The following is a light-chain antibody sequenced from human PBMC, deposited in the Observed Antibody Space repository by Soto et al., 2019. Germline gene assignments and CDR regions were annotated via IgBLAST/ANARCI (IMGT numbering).Light chain of an antibody. Sequence: EIVLTQSPGTLSLSPGERATLSCRASQSVTSSYLAWYQQKPGQAPRLLIYGASSMATGIPDRFSGSGSATDFTLTISRLEPEDFAVYYCQQYGSSPPLTFGGGTKVEIK. J-gene: IGKJ4*01. V-gene: IGKV3-20*01. CDR1: QSVTSSY. CDR3: QQYGSSPPLT. CDR2: GAS.